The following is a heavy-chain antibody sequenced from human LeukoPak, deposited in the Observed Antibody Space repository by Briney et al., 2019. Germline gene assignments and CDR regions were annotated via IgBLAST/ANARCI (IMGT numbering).Heavy chain of an antibody. V-gene: IGHV5-51*01. D-gene: IGHD3-22*01. CDR3: ATLMRHPYDSSGYYPAAEYFQH. J-gene: IGHJ1*01. CDR2: IYPGDSDT. Sequence: GEPLQISCKGSGYSFTSYWIGWVRQMPGKGLEWMGFIYPGDSDTRYSPSFQGQVTISADKSISTSYLQWSSLKASDTAMYYCATLMRHPYDSSGYYPAAEYFQHWGQGTLVTVSS. CDR1: GYSFTSYW.